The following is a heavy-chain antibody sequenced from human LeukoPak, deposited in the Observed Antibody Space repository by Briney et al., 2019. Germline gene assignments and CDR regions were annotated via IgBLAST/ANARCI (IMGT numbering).Heavy chain of an antibody. V-gene: IGHV3-7*04. CDR1: GFIFSNYW. Sequence: PGGSLRLSCSPSGFIFSNYWMTWVRQAPGKGLEWVANIKQDGSEKYYVDSVKGRFTISRDNAKKSLYLQINSLRAEDTAVYFCARDMIILQSWGEGTLVTVSS. CDR2: IKQDGSEK. J-gene: IGHJ5*02. D-gene: IGHD3-16*01. CDR3: ARDMIILQS.